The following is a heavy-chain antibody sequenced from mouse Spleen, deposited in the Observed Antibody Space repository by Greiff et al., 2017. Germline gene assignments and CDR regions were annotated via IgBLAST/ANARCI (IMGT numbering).Heavy chain of an antibody. D-gene: IGHD2-3*01. Sequence: VKLMESGAELARPGASVKLSCKASGYTFTSYGISWVKQRTGQGLEWIGEIYPRSGNTYYNEKFKGKATLTADKSSSTAYMELRSLTSEDSAVYFCARWLLRGYFDVWGAGTTVTVSS. CDR3: ARWLLRGYFDV. J-gene: IGHJ1*01. V-gene: IGHV1-81*01. CDR2: IYPRSGNT. CDR1: GYTFTSYG.